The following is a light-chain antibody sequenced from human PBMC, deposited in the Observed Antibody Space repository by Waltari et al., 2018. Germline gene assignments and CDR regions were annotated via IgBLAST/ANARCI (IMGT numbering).Light chain of an antibody. CDR1: QDIYNS. CDR3: QQYNSIPRT. CDR2: ATS. Sequence: DIQMTQSPSSLSASVGDRVTITCRASQDIYNSLAWVQQKPGKSPKLLLYATSRLEGGVPSRFSGSGSGAEYTLTVTSLQPEDVATYYCQQYNSIPRTFGQGTKVEI. J-gene: IGKJ1*01. V-gene: IGKV1-NL1*01.